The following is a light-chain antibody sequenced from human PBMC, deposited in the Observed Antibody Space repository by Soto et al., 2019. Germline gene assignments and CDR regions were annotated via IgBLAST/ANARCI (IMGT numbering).Light chain of an antibody. CDR1: SSNIGSNY. J-gene: IGLJ1*01. CDR2: RNN. V-gene: IGLV1-47*01. CDR3: AAWDDSLSGPNYV. Sequence: QSVLTQPPSASGTPGQRVTISCSGSSSNIGSNYVYWYQQLPGTAPKLLIYRNNQRPSGVPDRFSGSKSGTSASLAISGLRSEDEADYYCAAWDDSLSGPNYVFAPGTQVTVL.